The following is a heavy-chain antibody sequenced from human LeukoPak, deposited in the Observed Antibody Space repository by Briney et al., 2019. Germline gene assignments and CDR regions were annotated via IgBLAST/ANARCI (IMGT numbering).Heavy chain of an antibody. V-gene: IGHV4-39*01. CDR2: IYYSGST. J-gene: IGHJ4*02. CDR3: ARYHYSSSSQD. Sequence: EGIGSIYYSGSTYYNLSLKSRVTISVDTSKNQFSLRLRSVTAADTAVYYCARYHYSSSSQDWGQGTLVTVSS. D-gene: IGHD6-6*01.